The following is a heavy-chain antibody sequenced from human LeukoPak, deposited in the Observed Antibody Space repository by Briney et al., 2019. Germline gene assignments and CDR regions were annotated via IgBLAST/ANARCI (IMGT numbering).Heavy chain of an antibody. Sequence: ASVKVSCKASGYTFTSYGISWVRQAPGQGLEWMGWISAYNGNTNYAQKFQGRVTITRDTSASTAYMELSSLRSEDTAVYHCASGFEEVYWGQGTLVTVSS. CDR2: ISAYNGNT. J-gene: IGHJ4*02. V-gene: IGHV1-18*01. CDR3: ASGFEEVY. D-gene: IGHD3-3*01. CDR1: GYTFTSYG.